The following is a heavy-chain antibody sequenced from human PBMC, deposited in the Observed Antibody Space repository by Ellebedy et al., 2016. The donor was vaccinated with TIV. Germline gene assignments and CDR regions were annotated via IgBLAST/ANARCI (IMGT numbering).Heavy chain of an antibody. CDR1: GFTFSSYS. CDR3: ARDEAGLNWGSAFDI. D-gene: IGHD7-27*01. CDR2: ISSSSSYI. Sequence: GESLKISXAASGFTFSSYSMNWVRQAPGKGLEWVSSISSSSSYIYYADSVKGRFTISRDNAKNSLYLQMNSLRAEDTAVYYCARDEAGLNWGSAFDIWGQGTMVTVSS. J-gene: IGHJ3*02. V-gene: IGHV3-21*01.